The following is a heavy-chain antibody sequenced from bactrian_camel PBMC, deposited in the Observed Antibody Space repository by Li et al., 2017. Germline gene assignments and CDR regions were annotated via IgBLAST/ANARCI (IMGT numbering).Heavy chain of an antibody. D-gene: IGHD7*01. CDR1: GIYGDYC. J-gene: IGHJ4*01. Sequence: VQAGGSLRLSCAASGIYGDYCMGWFRQAPGQEREGVATIHTGDGGSTYYADSVRGRFTLSQDNTKNTLHLQMRSLKAEDTAMYYCAADTRMSYCRGGAPGSEYSYWGQGTQVTVS. CDR3: AADTRMSYCRGGAPGSEYSY. CDR2: IHTGDGGST. V-gene: IGHV3S1*01.